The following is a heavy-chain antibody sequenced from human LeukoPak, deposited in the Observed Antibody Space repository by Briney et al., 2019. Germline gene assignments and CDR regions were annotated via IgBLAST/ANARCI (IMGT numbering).Heavy chain of an antibody. CDR3: ARAPVGSTYYSFYYLDV. V-gene: IGHV4-34*01. Sequence: PSETLSLTCAVYGGPFSDHYWSWIRQPPGKGLEWIGEIHHTGSTNYNASLNSRVTMSVDTSKNQFSLSLASVTAADTAVYYCARAPVGSTYYSFYYLDVWGKGTTVTVSS. D-gene: IGHD4-23*01. J-gene: IGHJ6*03. CDR1: GGPFSDHY. CDR2: IHHTGST.